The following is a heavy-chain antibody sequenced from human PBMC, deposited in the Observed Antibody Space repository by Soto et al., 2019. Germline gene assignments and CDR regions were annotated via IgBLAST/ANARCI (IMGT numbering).Heavy chain of an antibody. D-gene: IGHD3-10*01. CDR1: GYTFTSYG. Sequence: GASVKVSCKASGYTFTSYGISWVRQAPGQGLEWMGWISAYNGNTNYAQKLQGRVTMTTDTSTSPAYMELRSLRSDDTAVYYCARDCVPTMVRGVCQNDYWGQGTLVTVSS. CDR3: ARDCVPTMVRGVCQNDY. J-gene: IGHJ4*02. V-gene: IGHV1-18*04. CDR2: ISAYNGNT.